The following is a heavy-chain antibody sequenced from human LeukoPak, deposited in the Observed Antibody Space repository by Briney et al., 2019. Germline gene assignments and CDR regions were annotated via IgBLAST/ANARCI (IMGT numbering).Heavy chain of an antibody. Sequence: GRSLRLSCAASGFTFSSYGMHWVRQAPGKGLEWVAVISYDGSNKYYADSVKGRFTISRDNSKNTLYLQMNSLRAEDTAVYYCAKDGCSGGSCPYTWGQGTLVTVSS. J-gene: IGHJ5*02. CDR1: GFTFSSYG. CDR2: ISYDGSNK. D-gene: IGHD2-15*01. CDR3: AKDGCSGGSCPYT. V-gene: IGHV3-30*18.